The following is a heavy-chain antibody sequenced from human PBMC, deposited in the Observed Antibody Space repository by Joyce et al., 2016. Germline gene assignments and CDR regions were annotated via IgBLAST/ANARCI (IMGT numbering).Heavy chain of an antibody. CDR2: ISNEGTNR. D-gene: IGHD5-18*01. CDR3: AKRRGYGSDYFDY. Sequence: QVQLVESGGGVVQPGRSLRLSCAASGFPFSSNGMHWVRQAPGKGLEWVAVISNEGTNRYYGDSVKGRFTISRDNSKSTLYLQMNSLRAEDTAVYYCAKRRGYGSDYFDYWGQGTLVTVSS. CDR1: GFPFSSNG. J-gene: IGHJ4*02. V-gene: IGHV3-30*18.